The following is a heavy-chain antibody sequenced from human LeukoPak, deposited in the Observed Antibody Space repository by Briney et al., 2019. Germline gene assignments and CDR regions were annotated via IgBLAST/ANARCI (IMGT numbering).Heavy chain of an antibody. J-gene: IGHJ4*02. CDR2: IYTSGST. Sequence: SETLSLTCTVSDGSIRNYYWSWIRRPAGKGLEWIGRIYTSGSTNYNPSLKSRVTMSVDTSKNQFSLRLSSVAAADTAVYYCARKSSSHFDYWGQGTLVTVSS. V-gene: IGHV4-4*07. D-gene: IGHD6-13*01. CDR3: ARKSSSHFDY. CDR1: DGSIRNYY.